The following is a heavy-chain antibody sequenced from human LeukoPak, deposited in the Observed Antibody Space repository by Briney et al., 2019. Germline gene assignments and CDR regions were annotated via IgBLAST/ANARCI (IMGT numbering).Heavy chain of an antibody. CDR1: GYTFIIYG. Sequence: ASVTLSFTASGYTFIIYGISWVRQAPGQGLGRMGWISGNNGNTNYAQKVQGRVTMTTDTSTSTAYVELRSLRSDDTAVYYCARGRAAGTFWLDYWGQGTLVTVSS. J-gene: IGHJ4*02. CDR3: ARGRAAGTFWLDY. CDR2: ISGNNGNT. V-gene: IGHV1-18*01. D-gene: IGHD6-13*01.